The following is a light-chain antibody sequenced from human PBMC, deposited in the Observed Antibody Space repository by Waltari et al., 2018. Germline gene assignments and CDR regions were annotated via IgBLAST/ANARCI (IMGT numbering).Light chain of an antibody. CDR2: DAS. Sequence: EIVLTTSLATLSLSPGARATLSCRASHGVSSYLAWYQQKPGQAPRLLIYDASNRATGIPARFSGSGSGTDFTLTISSLEPEDFAVYYCQQRSNWPPTFGQGTRLEIK. J-gene: IGKJ5*01. CDR1: HGVSSY. CDR3: QQRSNWPPT. V-gene: IGKV3-11*01.